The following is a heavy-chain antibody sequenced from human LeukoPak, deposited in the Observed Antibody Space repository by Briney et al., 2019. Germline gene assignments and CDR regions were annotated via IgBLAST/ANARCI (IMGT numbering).Heavy chain of an antibody. V-gene: IGHV3-30*18. D-gene: IGHD5-24*01. J-gene: IGHJ4*02. Sequence: GGSLRLSCAASGLTFSSYGIHWVRQAPGKGLEWVAVVSYDGCSKYYADSVKGRFTISRDNSKNTVHLQKNSLRAEDTAVYYCAKGEMATGYFDYWGQGTQVTLSS. CDR2: VSYDGCSK. CDR3: AKGEMATGYFDY. CDR1: GLTFSSYG.